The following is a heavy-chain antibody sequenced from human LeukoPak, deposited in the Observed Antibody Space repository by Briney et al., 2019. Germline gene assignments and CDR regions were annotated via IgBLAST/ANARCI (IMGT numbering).Heavy chain of an antibody. D-gene: IGHD6-19*01. J-gene: IGHJ4*02. Sequence: PGRSLRLSCAASGFTFNSYGMHWVRQAPGKGLERVAVIWYDGSNKYYADSVKGRFTISRDNSENTLYLQMDSLRAEDTAVYYCARDPGVRWLVGFDYWGQGTLVTVSS. CDR2: IWYDGSNK. CDR1: GFTFNSYG. CDR3: ARDPGVRWLVGFDY. V-gene: IGHV3-33*01.